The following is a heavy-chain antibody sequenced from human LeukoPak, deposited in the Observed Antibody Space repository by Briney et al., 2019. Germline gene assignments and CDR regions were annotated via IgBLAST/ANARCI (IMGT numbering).Heavy chain of an antibody. V-gene: IGHV4-4*07. D-gene: IGHD2-2*01. CDR3: VGQLAHLYYFDY. CDR1: GGSISSYY. CDR2: IYTSGST. J-gene: IGHJ4*02. Sequence: SETLSLTCTVSGGSISSYYWSWIRQPAGKGLEWIGRIYTSGSTNYNPSLKSRVTMSVDTSKNQFSLKLSSVTAADTAVYYCVGQLAHLYYFDYWGQGTLVTVSS.